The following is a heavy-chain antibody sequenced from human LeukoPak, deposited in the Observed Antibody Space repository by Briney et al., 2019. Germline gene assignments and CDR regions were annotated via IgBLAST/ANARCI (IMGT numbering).Heavy chain of an antibody. Sequence: GESLKISCKGSGYGFTNYWIGWVRQMPGRGLEWMGIIYPGDSDTRYRPSFQGQVTISADKSISTAYLQWSSLKASDTAMYYCARPRGSTGCRDAFDIWGQGTVVTVSS. CDR1: GYGFTNYW. CDR2: IYPGDSDT. D-gene: IGHD3-10*01. J-gene: IGHJ3*02. CDR3: ARPRGSTGCRDAFDI. V-gene: IGHV5-51*01.